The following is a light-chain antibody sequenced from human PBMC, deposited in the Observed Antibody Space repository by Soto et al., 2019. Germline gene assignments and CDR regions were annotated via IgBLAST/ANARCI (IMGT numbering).Light chain of an antibody. J-gene: IGKJ1*01. CDR1: QSISNF. V-gene: IGKV1-39*01. CDR3: QQGYSAPWK. Sequence: DIQMTQSPSSLSASLGDRVTITCRASQSISNFLHWYQQTPGKPPELLIYAASNLQSGVPSRFSGDGSGTDFTLTISSLQPEDFATYSCQQGYSAPWKFGQETKVEIK. CDR2: AAS.